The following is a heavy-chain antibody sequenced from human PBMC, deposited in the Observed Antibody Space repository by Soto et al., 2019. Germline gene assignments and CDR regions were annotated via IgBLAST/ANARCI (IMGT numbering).Heavy chain of an antibody. CDR1: GYTFTSYG. V-gene: IGHV1-18*01. J-gene: IGHJ4*02. D-gene: IGHD3-22*01. CDR2: ISAYNGNT. CDR3: ARDRSDYYDSSGYYKFDY. Sequence: GASVKVSCKASGYTFTSYGISWVRQAPGQGLEWMGWISAYNGNTNYAQKLQGRVTMTTDTSTSTAYMELRSLRSDDTAVYYCARDRSDYYDSSGYYKFDYWGQGXLVTVSS.